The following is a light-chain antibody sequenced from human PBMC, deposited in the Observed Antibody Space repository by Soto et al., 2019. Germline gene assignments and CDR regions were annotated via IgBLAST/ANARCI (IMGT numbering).Light chain of an antibody. Sequence: IVLTQSPCTLSLSPGERATLSCRASQSVSSSYVAWYQQKPGQSPRLLIYGASNRATGVPARFSGSGSGTDFTLTISSLEPEDFAVYYCQQSSKWPRTFGQGTKVDIK. CDR3: QQSSKWPRT. CDR1: QSVSSSY. CDR2: GAS. J-gene: IGKJ1*01. V-gene: IGKV3-20*01.